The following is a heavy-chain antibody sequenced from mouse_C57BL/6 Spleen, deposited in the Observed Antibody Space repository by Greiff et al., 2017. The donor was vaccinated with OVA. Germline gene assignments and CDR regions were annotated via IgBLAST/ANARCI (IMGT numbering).Heavy chain of an antibody. J-gene: IGHJ4*01. CDR1: GFSLSTSGMG. V-gene: IGHV8-12*01. Sequence: QVTLKVPGPGILQSSQTLSLTCSFSGFSLSTSGMGVSWIRQPSGNGLVCLVHIYCDDDKRYTPSLTSRPTISKDTSRNQVVLKITSVDTADTATDYCARREGTTGGYAMDYWGQGTSVTVSS. CDR2: IYCDDDK. D-gene: IGHD1-1*01. CDR3: ARREGTTGGYAMDY.